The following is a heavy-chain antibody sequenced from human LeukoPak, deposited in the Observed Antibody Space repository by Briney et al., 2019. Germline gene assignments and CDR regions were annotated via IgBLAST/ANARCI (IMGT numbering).Heavy chain of an antibody. V-gene: IGHV3-66*02. Sequence: GGSLRLSCAASGFTVSSNYMSWVRQAPGKGLGWVSVIYSGGSTYYADSVKGRFTISRDNSKNTLYLQMNSLRAEDTAVYYCAAPGYSSSWYYPLFQYWGQGTLVTVSS. J-gene: IGHJ4*02. CDR2: IYSGGST. CDR3: AAPGYSSSWYYPLFQY. D-gene: IGHD6-13*01. CDR1: GFTVSSNY.